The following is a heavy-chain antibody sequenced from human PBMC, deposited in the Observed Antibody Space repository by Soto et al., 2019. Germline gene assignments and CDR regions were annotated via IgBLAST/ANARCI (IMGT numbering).Heavy chain of an antibody. CDR1: GYTFTGYY. Sequence: ASVKVSCKASGYTFTGYYMHWVRQAPGQGLEWMGWINPNSGGTNYAQKFQGWVTMTRDTSISTAYMELSRLRSDDTAVYYCARDLESIVGATTAFDIWGQGTMVTVSS. V-gene: IGHV1-2*04. CDR3: ARDLESIVGATTAFDI. J-gene: IGHJ3*02. D-gene: IGHD1-26*01. CDR2: INPNSGGT.